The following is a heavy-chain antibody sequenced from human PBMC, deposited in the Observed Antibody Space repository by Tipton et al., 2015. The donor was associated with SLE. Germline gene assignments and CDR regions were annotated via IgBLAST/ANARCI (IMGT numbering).Heavy chain of an antibody. Sequence: GLVKPSETLSLTCTVSGGSISSHYWSWIRQPPGKGLEWIGYIYYSGSTNYNPSLKSRVTISVDTSKNQFSLKLSSVTAADTAVYYCAREACTGGACYFDSWGQGSLVTVSS. CDR1: GGSISSHY. V-gene: IGHV4-59*11. CDR2: IYYSGST. CDR3: AREACTGGACYFDS. D-gene: IGHD2-8*02. J-gene: IGHJ4*02.